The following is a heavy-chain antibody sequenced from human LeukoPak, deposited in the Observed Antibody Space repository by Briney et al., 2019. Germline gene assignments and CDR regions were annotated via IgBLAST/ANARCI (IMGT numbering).Heavy chain of an antibody. CDR3: ARDWFVDSGDDPFPFDY. CDR1: GYTFTGFY. CDR2: INPNSGGT. J-gene: IGHJ4*02. Sequence: ASVKVSCKASGYTFTGFYIHWVRQAPGQGLEWMGWINPNSGGTNYAQKFQGRVTMTRDTSISTAYMELSRPTSDDTAIYYCARDWFVDSGDDPFPFDYWGQGTLVSVSS. V-gene: IGHV1-2*02. D-gene: IGHD5-12*01.